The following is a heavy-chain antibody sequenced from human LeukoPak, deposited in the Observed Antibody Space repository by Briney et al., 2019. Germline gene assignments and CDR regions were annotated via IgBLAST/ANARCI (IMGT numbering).Heavy chain of an antibody. CDR3: ARRSRSYGSGNIGGY. Sequence: ASVKVSCKASGYTFTSYDINWVRQAPGQGLEWMGWMNPNSGNTGYAQKFQGRVTMTRNTSISTAYMELSSLRSEDTAVYYCARRSRSYGSGNIGGYWGQGTLVTVSS. CDR1: GYTFTSYD. V-gene: IGHV1-8*01. D-gene: IGHD3-10*01. CDR2: MNPNSGNT. J-gene: IGHJ4*02.